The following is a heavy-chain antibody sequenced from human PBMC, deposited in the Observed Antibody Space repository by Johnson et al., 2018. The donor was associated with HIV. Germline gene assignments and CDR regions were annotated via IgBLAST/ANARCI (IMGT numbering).Heavy chain of an antibody. CDR3: TAESGWVPLESFDI. D-gene: IGHD6-19*01. Sequence: VQLVESGGGLVQPGGSLRLSCAASGFTFSNAWMSWVRQAPGKGLEWVGRVKSKTDGGTTDYTAPVKGRFTISRDDSKNTLYRQMNSLKTEDTAVYYCTAESGWVPLESFDIWGQGTMVTVSS. CDR2: VKSKTDGGTT. V-gene: IGHV3-15*01. CDR1: GFTFSNAW. J-gene: IGHJ3*02.